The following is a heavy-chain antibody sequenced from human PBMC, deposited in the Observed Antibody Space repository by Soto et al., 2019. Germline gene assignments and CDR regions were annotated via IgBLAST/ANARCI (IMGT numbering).Heavy chain of an antibody. J-gene: IGHJ4*02. Sequence: QITLKESGPTLVKPTQTLTLTCTFSGFSLSTSGVGVGWIRQPPGKALEWLALIYWNDDKRYSPSLKSRLTITKDTSKNQVVLTMTNMDPVDTATYYCAHITGGADNTIFGVVIPSLFDASFDYWGQGTLVTVSS. CDR2: IYWNDDK. CDR3: AHITGGADNTIFGVVIPSLFDASFDY. D-gene: IGHD3-3*01. V-gene: IGHV2-5*01. CDR1: GFSLSTSGVG.